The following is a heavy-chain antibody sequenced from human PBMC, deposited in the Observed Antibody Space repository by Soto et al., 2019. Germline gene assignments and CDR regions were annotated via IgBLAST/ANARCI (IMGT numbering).Heavy chain of an antibody. CDR3: ARDPLSSFAMDV. Sequence: SVKVSFKASGDTFSSYAISWVRQAPGKGLEWMGKIIPTFGRTNYAQKFQGRLTISADDSTSTAYMELSSLLSEDTAVYYCARDPLSSFAMDVWGQGTTVTVSS. J-gene: IGHJ6*02. V-gene: IGHV1-69*13. CDR2: IIPTFGRT. CDR1: GDTFSSYA. D-gene: IGHD3-10*02.